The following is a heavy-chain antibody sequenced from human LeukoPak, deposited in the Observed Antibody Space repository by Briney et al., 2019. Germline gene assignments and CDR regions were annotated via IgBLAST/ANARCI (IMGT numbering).Heavy chain of an antibody. J-gene: IGHJ4*02. D-gene: IGHD3-10*01. CDR1: GGSISSSSYS. Sequence: SETLSLTCTVSGGSISSSSYSWGWIRQPPGKGLEWIGSIYYSGSTYYNPSLKSRVTISVDTSKNQFSLKLSSVTAADTAVYYCARRAWLGEFPSFDYWGQGTLVTVSS. V-gene: IGHV4-39*07. CDR3: ARRAWLGEFPSFDY. CDR2: IYYSGST.